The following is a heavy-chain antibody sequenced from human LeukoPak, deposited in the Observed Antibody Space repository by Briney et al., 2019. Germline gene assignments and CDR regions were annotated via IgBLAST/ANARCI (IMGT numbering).Heavy chain of an antibody. D-gene: IGHD5-18*01. CDR3: ARGDTAMDWFDP. J-gene: IGHJ5*02. Sequence: ASVKVSCKASGYTFTSYDINWVRQATGQGGEGMGWMNPNSGNTGYAQKFQGRVTMTRNTSISTAYMELSSLRSEDTAVYYCARGDTAMDWFDPWGQGTLVTVSS. V-gene: IGHV1-8*01. CDR2: MNPNSGNT. CDR1: GYTFTSYD.